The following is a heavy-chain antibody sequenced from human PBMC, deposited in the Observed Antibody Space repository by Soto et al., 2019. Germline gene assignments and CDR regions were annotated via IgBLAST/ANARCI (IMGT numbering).Heavy chain of an antibody. CDR2: INAGNGNT. CDR1: GYTFTSYA. J-gene: IGHJ6*02. Sequence: QVQLVQSGAEVKKPGASVKVSCKASGYTFTSYAMHWVRQAPGQRLEWMGWINAGNGNTKYSQKFQGRVTITRDTSASTAYMELSSLRSEDTAVYYCARDQGSRSGTRGGMDVWGQGTTVTVSS. CDR3: ARDQGSRSGTRGGMDV. V-gene: IGHV1-3*01. D-gene: IGHD1-1*01.